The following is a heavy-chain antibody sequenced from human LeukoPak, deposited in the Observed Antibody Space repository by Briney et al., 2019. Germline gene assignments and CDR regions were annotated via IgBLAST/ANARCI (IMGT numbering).Heavy chain of an antibody. Sequence: GGSLRLSCAASGFTVSSDYMGWVRQAPGRGLEWVSVIYSSGATYYADSVTGRFTISRDNSKNTLSLQINSLRAEDTAVYYCARVLSDSRGWYHFDYWGQGTLVTVSS. CDR3: ARVLSDSRGWYHFDY. J-gene: IGHJ4*02. CDR2: IYSSGAT. D-gene: IGHD6-19*01. V-gene: IGHV3-53*01. CDR1: GFTVSSDY.